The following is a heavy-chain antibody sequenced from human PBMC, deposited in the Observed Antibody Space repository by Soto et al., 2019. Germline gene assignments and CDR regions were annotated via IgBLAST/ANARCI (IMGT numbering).Heavy chain of an antibody. J-gene: IGHJ4*02. D-gene: IGHD6-13*01. CDR3: ARGSSGYISSWYYFDY. CDR1: GFTFTDYA. Sequence: GSLRLSCAASGFTFTDYALSWVRQAPGKGLEWVATISGIGGSTYLADSVKGRLSISRDNSKNTVSLLMNSLRAEDTAVYFCARGSSGYISSWYYFDYWGRGTLVTDSS. CDR2: ISGIGGST. V-gene: IGHV3-23*01.